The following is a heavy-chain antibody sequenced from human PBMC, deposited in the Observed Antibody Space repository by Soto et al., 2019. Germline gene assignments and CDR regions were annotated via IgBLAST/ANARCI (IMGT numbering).Heavy chain of an antibody. Sequence: GASVKVSCKASGCTFTGYYMHWVRQAPGQGLEWMGWINPNSGGTNYAQKFQGWVTMTRDTSISTAYMELSRLRSDDTAMYYCARAHYGDYGFYYYGMDVWGQGTTVTVSS. J-gene: IGHJ6*02. D-gene: IGHD4-17*01. V-gene: IGHV1-2*04. CDR2: INPNSGGT. CDR3: ARAHYGDYGFYYYGMDV. CDR1: GCTFTGYY.